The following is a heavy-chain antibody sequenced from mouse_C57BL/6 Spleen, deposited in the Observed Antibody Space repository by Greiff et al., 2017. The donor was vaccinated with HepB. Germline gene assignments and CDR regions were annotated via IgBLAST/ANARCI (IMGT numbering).Heavy chain of an antibody. CDR2: INPYNGGT. D-gene: IGHD2-3*01. Sequence: EVQLQQSGPVLVKPGASVKMSCKASGYTFTDYYMNWVKQSHGKSLEWIGVINPYNGGTSYNQKFKGKATLTVDKSSSTAYMELNSLTSEDSAVYYCARRGFYDGYPPYAMDYWGQGTSVTVSS. V-gene: IGHV1-19*01. CDR3: ARRGFYDGYPPYAMDY. J-gene: IGHJ4*01. CDR1: GYTFTDYY.